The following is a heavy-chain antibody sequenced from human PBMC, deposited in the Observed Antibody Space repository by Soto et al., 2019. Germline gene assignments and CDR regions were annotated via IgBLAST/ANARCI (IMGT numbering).Heavy chain of an antibody. J-gene: IGHJ6*02. CDR3: AKVTAINSSWYYYYGMDV. D-gene: IGHD6-13*01. Sequence: PGGSLRLSCAASGFTFSSYGMHWVRQAPGKGLEWVAVISYDGSNKYYADSVKGRFTISRDNSKNTLYLQMNSLRAEDTAVYYCAKVTAINSSWYYYYGMDVWGQGTTVTVSS. CDR2: ISYDGSNK. V-gene: IGHV3-30*18. CDR1: GFTFSSYG.